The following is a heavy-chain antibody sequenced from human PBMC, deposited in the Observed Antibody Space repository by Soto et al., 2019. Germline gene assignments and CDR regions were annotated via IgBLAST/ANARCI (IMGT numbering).Heavy chain of an antibody. CDR1: GFTFSSSW. V-gene: IGHV3-74*01. CDR3: ARGNYDFWSGYSGFDY. CDR2: VSGDGSST. J-gene: IGHJ4*02. D-gene: IGHD3-3*01. Sequence: GGSLRLSCAASGFTFSSSWMHWVRQAPGKGLVWVSRVSGDGSSTNYADSVKGRFTISRDNAKNTLYLQMNSLRSDDTAVYYCARGNYDFWSGYSGFDYWGQGTLVTVSS.